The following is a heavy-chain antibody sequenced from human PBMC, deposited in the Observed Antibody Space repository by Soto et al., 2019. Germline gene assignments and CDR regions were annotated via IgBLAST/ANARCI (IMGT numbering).Heavy chain of an antibody. CDR3: ANHGGFDI. CDR1: GFTFSTSG. CDR2: ISGSGDYT. V-gene: IGHV3-23*01. J-gene: IGHJ3*02. D-gene: IGHD4-17*01. Sequence: EVQPLESGGGLVQPGGSLRLSCAASGFTFSTSGMSWVRQAPGKGLEWVSSISGSGDYTNYADSVKGRFTISRDNSKNTLYLQINSLTAEDTAVYYCANHGGFDIWGQGTMVAVSS.